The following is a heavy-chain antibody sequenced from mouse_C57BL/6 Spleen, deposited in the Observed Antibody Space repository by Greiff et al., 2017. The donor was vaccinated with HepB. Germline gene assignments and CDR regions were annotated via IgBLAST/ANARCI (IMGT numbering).Heavy chain of an antibody. V-gene: IGHV1-64*01. CDR2: IHPNSGST. J-gene: IGHJ1*03. D-gene: IGHD2-4*01. CDR3: AREGDYDGDWYFDV. Sequence: VQLQQPGAELVKPGASVKLSWMHWVKQRPGQGLEWIGMIHPNSGSTNYNEKFKSKATLTVDKSSSTAYMQLSSLTSEDSAVYYCAREGDYDGDWYFDVWGTGTTVTVSS.